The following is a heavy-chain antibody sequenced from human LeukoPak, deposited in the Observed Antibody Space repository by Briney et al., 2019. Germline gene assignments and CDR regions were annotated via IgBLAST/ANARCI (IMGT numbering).Heavy chain of an antibody. V-gene: IGHV3-30*18. CDR3: AKDRFGNYDILTGPLGY. CDR2: ISYDGSNK. CDR1: GFTFSSYG. J-gene: IGHJ4*02. Sequence: GGSLGLSCAASGFTFSSYGMHWVRQAPGKGLEWVAVISYDGSNKYYADSVKGRFTISRDNSKNTLYLQMNSLRAEDTAVYYCAKDRFGNYDILTGPLGYWGQGTLVTVSS. D-gene: IGHD3-9*01.